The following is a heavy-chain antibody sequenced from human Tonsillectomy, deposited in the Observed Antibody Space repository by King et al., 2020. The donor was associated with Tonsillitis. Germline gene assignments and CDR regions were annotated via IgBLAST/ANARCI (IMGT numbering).Heavy chain of an antibody. D-gene: IGHD3-16*01. Sequence: LPLPSSGPGLVTPSATLSLPCTVSGGSLSRSRSYLGWIRPPPGQGLAWIGSIYSSGSTYYNPSLKSRVTISVDTSTHQFSLKLSSVTAADTAGEAGERRGGGQGARKGDAGGKGTRGT. J-gene: IGHJ5*02. CDR1: GGSLSRSRSY. V-gene: IGHV4-39*01. CDR3: ERRGGGQGARKGDA. CDR2: IYSSGST.